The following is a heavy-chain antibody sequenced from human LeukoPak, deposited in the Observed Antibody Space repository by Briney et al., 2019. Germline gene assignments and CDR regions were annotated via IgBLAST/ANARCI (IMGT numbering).Heavy chain of an antibody. J-gene: IGHJ4*02. CDR1: GGSISSGSYY. Sequence: SETLSLTCTVSGGSISSGSYYWSWIRQPAGKGLEWIGRIYTSGSTNYNPSLKSRVTISVDTSKNQFSLKLSSVTAADTAVYYCASIFPRGEVWFGGFDYWGQGTLVTVSS. V-gene: IGHV4-61*02. CDR3: ASIFPRGEVWFGGFDY. D-gene: IGHD3-10*01. CDR2: IYTSGST.